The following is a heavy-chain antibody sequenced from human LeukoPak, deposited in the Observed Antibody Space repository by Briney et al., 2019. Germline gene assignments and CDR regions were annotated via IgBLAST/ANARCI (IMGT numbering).Heavy chain of an antibody. D-gene: IGHD1-1*01. CDR2: IYYSGST. J-gene: IGHJ1*01. Sequence: PSETLSLTCTVSGGSISSYYWSWIRQPPGKGLEWIGYIYYSGSTNYNPSLKSRVTISVDTSMNQFSLKLSSVTAADTAVYYCASTRSPQGGPLEYFQHWGQGTLVTVSS. V-gene: IGHV4-59*12. CDR3: ASTRSPQGGPLEYFQH. CDR1: GGSISSYY.